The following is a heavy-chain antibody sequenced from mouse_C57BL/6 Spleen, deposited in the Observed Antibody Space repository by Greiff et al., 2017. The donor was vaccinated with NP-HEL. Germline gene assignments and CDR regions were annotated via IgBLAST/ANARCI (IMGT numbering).Heavy chain of an antibody. Sequence: QVQLQQSGAELVRPGASVTLSCKASGYTFTDYEMHWVKQTPVHGLEWIGAIDPETGGTAYNQKFKGKAILTADKSSSTAYMELRSLTSEDSAVYYCTIYYDYFHYYAMDYWGQGTSVTVSS. D-gene: IGHD2-4*01. J-gene: IGHJ4*01. CDR1: GYTFTDYE. CDR2: IDPETGGT. V-gene: IGHV1-15*01. CDR3: TIYYDYFHYYAMDY.